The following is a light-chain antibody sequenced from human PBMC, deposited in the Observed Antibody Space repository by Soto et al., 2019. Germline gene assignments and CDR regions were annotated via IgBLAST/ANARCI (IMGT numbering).Light chain of an antibody. CDR2: DAS. J-gene: IGKJ4*01. Sequence: EIVMTHSPATLSVSPGERATLSCRASQSVSSNLAWYQQKPGQAPRLLIYDASTRATGIPARFSGSGSGTEFTLTISSLQSEDFAVYYCQQYNSWPLTFGGGTKVEIK. V-gene: IGKV3-15*01. CDR1: QSVSSN. CDR3: QQYNSWPLT.